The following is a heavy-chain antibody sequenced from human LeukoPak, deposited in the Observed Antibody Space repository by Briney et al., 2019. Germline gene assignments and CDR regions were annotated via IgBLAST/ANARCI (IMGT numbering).Heavy chain of an antibody. Sequence: SVKVSCKASGGTFSSYAISWVRQAPGQGLEWMGGIIPIFGTANYAQKFQGRVTITADESTSTAYMELSRLRSDDTAVYYCARGRYYYYGMDVWGQGTTVTVSS. CDR3: ARGRYYYYGMDV. J-gene: IGHJ6*02. CDR2: IIPIFGTA. V-gene: IGHV1-69*13. CDR1: GGTFSSYA.